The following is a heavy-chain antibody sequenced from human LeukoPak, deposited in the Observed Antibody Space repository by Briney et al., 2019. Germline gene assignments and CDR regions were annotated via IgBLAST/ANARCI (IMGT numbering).Heavy chain of an antibody. CDR2: ISGSGGST. J-gene: IGHJ4*02. CDR1: GFTFSSYA. CDR3: ARGRRYCGGDCYVPYYFDY. V-gene: IGHV3-23*01. D-gene: IGHD2-21*02. Sequence: GGSLRLSCAASGFTFSSYAMSWVRQAPGKGLEWVSAISGSGGSTYYADSVKGRFTISRDNSKNTLYLQMSSLRAEDTAVYYCARGRRYCGGDCYVPYYFDYWGQGTLVTVSS.